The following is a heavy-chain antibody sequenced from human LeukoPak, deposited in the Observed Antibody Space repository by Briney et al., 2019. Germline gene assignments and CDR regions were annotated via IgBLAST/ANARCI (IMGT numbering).Heavy chain of an antibody. CDR3: AKDEVRIAARPRAGFDY. D-gene: IGHD6-6*01. CDR1: GFTFSSYS. V-gene: IGHV3-NL1*01. J-gene: IGHJ4*02. Sequence: AGGSLRLSCAASGFTFSSYSMNWVRQAPGKGLEWVSVIYSGGSTYYADSVKGRFTISRDNSKNTLYLQMNSLRAEDTAVYYCAKDEVRIAARPRAGFDYWGQGTLVTVSS. CDR2: IYSGGST.